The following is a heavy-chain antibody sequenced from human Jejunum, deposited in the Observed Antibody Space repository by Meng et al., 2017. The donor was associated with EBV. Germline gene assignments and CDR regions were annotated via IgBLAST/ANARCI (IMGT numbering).Heavy chain of an antibody. D-gene: IGHD1-26*01. V-gene: IGHV3-23*04. CDR3: AKDVVGATDF. Sequence: VQLVESGGRLVRPGRSLSLSCAASGFTFSSYAMRWVRQAPGKGLEWLSTFSGSGGPTYYADSVRGRFTISRDNSKTTLYLQMNTLRAEDTAVYYCAKDVVGATDFWGQGTLVTVSS. J-gene: IGHJ4*02. CDR1: GFTFSSYA. CDR2: FSGSGGPT.